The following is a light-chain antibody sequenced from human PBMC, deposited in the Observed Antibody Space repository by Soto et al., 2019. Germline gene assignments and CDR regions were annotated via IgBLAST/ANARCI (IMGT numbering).Light chain of an antibody. V-gene: IGLV2-8*01. J-gene: IGLJ2*01. Sequence: QSALTQPPSASGSLGQSVTISCTGTSSDVGGYNYVSWHQQHPGKAPKVMIYEVTKRPPGVPDRFSGSKSGNTASLTVSGLHAEDEAEYYCSSFAGGGNPVLLGGGTKLTVL. CDR2: EVT. CDR3: SSFAGGGNPVL. CDR1: SSDVGGYNY.